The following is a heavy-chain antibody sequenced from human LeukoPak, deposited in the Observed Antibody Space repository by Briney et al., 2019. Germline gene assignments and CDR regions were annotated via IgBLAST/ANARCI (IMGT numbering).Heavy chain of an antibody. CDR3: ARASCSGGSCYSVWFDP. V-gene: IGHV4-59*11. J-gene: IGHJ5*02. CDR2: IYYSGST. Sequence: SETLSLTCTVSGGSISSHYWSWIRQPPGKGLEWIGYIYYSGSTNYNPSLKSRVTISVDTSKNQFSLKLSSVTAADTAVYYCARASCSGGSCYSVWFDPWGQGTLVTVSS. CDR1: GGSISSHY. D-gene: IGHD2-15*01.